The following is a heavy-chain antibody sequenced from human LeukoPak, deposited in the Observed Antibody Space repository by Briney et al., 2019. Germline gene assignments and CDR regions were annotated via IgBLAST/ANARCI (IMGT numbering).Heavy chain of an antibody. V-gene: IGHV3-49*04. CDR3: TRVRIAAAGLGDY. CDR1: GFTFGHYA. Sequence: QPGRSLRLSCTASGFTFGHYAMSWVRQATGKGLDWLGFIRSKAYGGTTEYAASVKGRFTISRDDSKSIAYLQMNSLKTEDTAVYYCTRVRIAAAGLGDYWGQGTLVTVSS. D-gene: IGHD6-13*01. J-gene: IGHJ4*02. CDR2: IRSKAYGGTT.